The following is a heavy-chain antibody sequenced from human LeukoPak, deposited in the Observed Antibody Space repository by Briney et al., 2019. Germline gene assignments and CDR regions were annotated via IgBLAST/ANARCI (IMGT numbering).Heavy chain of an antibody. J-gene: IGHJ5*02. CDR2: ISGSGGST. V-gene: IGHV3-23*01. CDR1: GFTFSNYG. CDR3: AKDKLLWFGELLPFDP. D-gene: IGHD3-10*01. Sequence: GGSLRLSCAASGFTFSNYGMNWVRQAPGKGLEWVSAISGSGGSTYYADSVKGRFTISRDNSKNTLYLQMNSLRAEDTAVYYCAKDKLLWFGELLPFDPWGQGTLVTVSS.